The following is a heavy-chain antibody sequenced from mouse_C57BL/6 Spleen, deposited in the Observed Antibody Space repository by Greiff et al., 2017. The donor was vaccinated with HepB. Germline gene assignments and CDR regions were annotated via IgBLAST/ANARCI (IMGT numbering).Heavy chain of an antibody. CDR1: GYSITSGYD. Sequence: EVQLVESGPGMVKPSQSLSLTCTVTGYSITSGYDWHWIRHFPGNKLEWMGYISYSGSTNYNPSLKSRISITHDTSKNHFFLKLNSVTTEDTATYYCARGIYYYGSSYYFDYWGQGTTLTVSS. D-gene: IGHD1-1*01. J-gene: IGHJ2*01. CDR3: ARGIYYYGSSYYFDY. CDR2: ISYSGST. V-gene: IGHV3-1*01.